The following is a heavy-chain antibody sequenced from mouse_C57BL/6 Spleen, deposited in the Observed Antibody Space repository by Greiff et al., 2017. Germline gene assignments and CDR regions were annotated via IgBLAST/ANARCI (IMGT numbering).Heavy chain of an antibody. J-gene: IGHJ1*03. CDR1: GYTFTDYE. CDR2: IDPDTGGT. V-gene: IGHV1-15*01. Sequence: VQLQQSGAELVRPGASVTLSCKASGYTFTDYEMHWVKQTPVHGLEWIGAIDPDTGGTAYNQKFKGKAILTADKSSSTAYMGLRSLASADSAVYYCTSAFVWGTGTTVTVSS. CDR3: TSAFV.